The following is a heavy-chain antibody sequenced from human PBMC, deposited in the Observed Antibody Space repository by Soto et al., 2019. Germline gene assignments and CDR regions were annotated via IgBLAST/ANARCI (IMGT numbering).Heavy chain of an antibody. CDR3: AKGREYIVGALVH. CDR2: ISGSGGST. V-gene: IGHV3-23*01. D-gene: IGHD1-26*01. CDR1: GFTFSSYA. Sequence: EVQLLESGGGWLQPGGSLRLSCAASGFTFSSYAMSWVRQAPGKGLEWVSAISGSGGSTYYADSVKGRFTISRDNSKNTLYLQMNSLRAEDTAVYYCAKGREYIVGALVHWGQGTLVTVSS. J-gene: IGHJ4*02.